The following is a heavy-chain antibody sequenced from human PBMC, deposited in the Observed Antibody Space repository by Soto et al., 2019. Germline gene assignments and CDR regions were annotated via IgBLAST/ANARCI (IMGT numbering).Heavy chain of an antibody. CDR3: ARDTLLWFGESVMDV. CDR1: GFTFSSYW. Sequence: EVQLVESGGGLVQPGGSLRLSCAASGFTFSSYWMSWVRQAPGKGLEWVANIKQDGSEKYYVDSVKGRFTISRDNAKNSLYLQMNILRAEDTAVYYCARDTLLWFGESVMDVWGQGTTVTVSS. V-gene: IGHV3-7*03. CDR2: IKQDGSEK. J-gene: IGHJ6*02. D-gene: IGHD3-10*01.